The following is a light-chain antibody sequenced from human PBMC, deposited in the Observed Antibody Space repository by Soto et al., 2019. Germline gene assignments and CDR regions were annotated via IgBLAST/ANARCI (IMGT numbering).Light chain of an antibody. CDR1: SSDVGSYNL. V-gene: IGLV2-23*02. J-gene: IGLJ2*01. Sequence: QSALTQPASVSGSPGQSITISCTGSSSDVGSYNLVSWYQQHPGEAPKLMIYEVSERPSGVSTRFSASKSGNTASLTISGLQAEDEADYYCCSYAGSRTPLFGGGTKLTVL. CDR3: CSYAGSRTPL. CDR2: EVS.